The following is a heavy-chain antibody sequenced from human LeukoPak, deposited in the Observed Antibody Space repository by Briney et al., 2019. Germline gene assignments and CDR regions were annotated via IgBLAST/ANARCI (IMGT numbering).Heavy chain of an antibody. CDR3: ARRAARSVSLDY. D-gene: IGHD4-17*01. J-gene: IGHJ4*02. V-gene: IGHV3-72*01. CDR2: IRNKADSHST. CDR1: GFSFSDHY. Sequence: GGSLRLSCAASGFSFSDHYMDWVRQAPGKGLEWVGRIRNKADSHSTEYAASVKDRFTISRDDSKNSLHLQMNSLKTEDTAMYYCARRAARSVSLDYWGQGTLVTVSS.